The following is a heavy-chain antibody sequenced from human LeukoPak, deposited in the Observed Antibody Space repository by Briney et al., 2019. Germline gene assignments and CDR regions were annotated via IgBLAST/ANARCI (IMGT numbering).Heavy chain of an antibody. D-gene: IGHD3-22*01. CDR3: ARDGLMSYTTYYYDSDRLKNDAFDI. V-gene: IGHV3-66*01. CDR1: GFTVSSNY. CDR2: IYSGGST. Sequence: PGGSLRLSCAASGFTVSSNYMSWVRQAPGKGLEWVSVIYSGGSTYYADSVKGRFTISRDNSKNTLYLQMNSLRAEDTAVYYCARDGLMSYTTYYYDSDRLKNDAFDIWGQGTMVTVSS. J-gene: IGHJ3*02.